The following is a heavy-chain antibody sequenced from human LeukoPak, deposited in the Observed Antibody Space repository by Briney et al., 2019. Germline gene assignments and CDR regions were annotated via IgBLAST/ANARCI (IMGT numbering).Heavy chain of an antibody. J-gene: IGHJ5*02. CDR1: GFTFSSYS. CDR3: ARGRYNWKGEGENWFDP. Sequence: GGSLRLSCAASGFTFSSYSMNWVRLAPGKGLEWVSSISAGSSYTYYADSLKGRLSISRDNAKNSLYLQVNSLRAEDTALYYCARGRYNWKGEGENWFDPWGQGTLVTVSS. V-gene: IGHV3-21*01. D-gene: IGHD1-20*01. CDR2: ISAGSSYT.